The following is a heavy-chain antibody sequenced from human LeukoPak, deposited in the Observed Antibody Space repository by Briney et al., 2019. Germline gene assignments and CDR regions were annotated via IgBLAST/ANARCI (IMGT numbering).Heavy chain of an antibody. CDR3: ATTYYDILTGPFGGAFDI. J-gene: IGHJ3*02. D-gene: IGHD3-9*01. Sequence: SATLSLTCTVSGGSISSYYWSWIRQPPGKGLEWIGYIYYSGSTNYNPSLKSRVTISVDTSKNQFSLKLSSVTAADTAVYYCATTYYDILTGPFGGAFDIWGQGTMVTVSS. CDR2: IYYSGST. V-gene: IGHV4-59*08. CDR1: GGSISSYY.